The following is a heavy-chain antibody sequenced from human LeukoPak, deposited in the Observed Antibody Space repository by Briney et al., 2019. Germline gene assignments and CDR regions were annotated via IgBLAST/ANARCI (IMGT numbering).Heavy chain of an antibody. CDR3: ARSRAYYYDSSGYPPDAFDI. CDR2: IKQDGSEK. Sequence: GGSLRLSCAASGFTFSSYWMSWVRQAPGKGLEWVANIKQDGSEKYYVDSVKGRFTISRDNAKNSLYLQMNSLRAEDTAVYYCARSRAYYYDSSGYPPDAFDIWGQGTMVTVSS. CDR1: GFTFSSYW. J-gene: IGHJ3*02. V-gene: IGHV3-7*01. D-gene: IGHD3-22*01.